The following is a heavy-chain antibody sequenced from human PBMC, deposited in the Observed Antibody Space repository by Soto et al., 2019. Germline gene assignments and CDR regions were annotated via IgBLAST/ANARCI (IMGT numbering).Heavy chain of an antibody. V-gene: IGHV4-30-2*01. CDR2: IYHSGST. Sequence: ASETLSLTCAVSGGSISSGGYSWSWIRQPPGKGLEWIGYIYHSGSTYYNPSLESRVTISVDRSKNQFSLKLSSVTAADTAVYYCARAGGLGAVAADYWGQGTLVTVSS. CDR1: GGSISSGGYS. D-gene: IGHD6-19*01. J-gene: IGHJ4*02. CDR3: ARAGGLGAVAADY.